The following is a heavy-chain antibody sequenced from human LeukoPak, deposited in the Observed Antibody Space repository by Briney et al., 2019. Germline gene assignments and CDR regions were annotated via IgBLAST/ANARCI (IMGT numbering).Heavy chain of an antibody. Sequence: GGSLRLSCAASGFTFSSYWMSWVRQAPGKGLEWVANIKQDGSEKYYLVSVKGRFTISRDNAKNSLYLQMNSLRAEDTAMYYCARLQYSFLYGSGSYGVDYWGQGTLVTVSS. CDR1: GFTFSSYW. V-gene: IGHV3-7*01. D-gene: IGHD3-10*01. CDR3: ARLQYSFLYGSGSYGVDY. J-gene: IGHJ4*02. CDR2: IKQDGSEK.